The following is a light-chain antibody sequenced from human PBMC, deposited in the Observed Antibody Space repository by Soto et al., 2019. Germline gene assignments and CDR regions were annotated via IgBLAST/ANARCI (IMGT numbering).Light chain of an antibody. Sequence: DIQMTQSPSSVSASVGDRVTITCRASQGVSTWLAWYQQKPGKAPNLLIYSASSLQSGVPSRFSGSGSGTDFTLTISSVKPEDFATYYCQQTTTFPLTFGGGTKVEI. CDR3: QQTTTFPLT. V-gene: IGKV1D-12*01. CDR2: SAS. J-gene: IGKJ4*01. CDR1: QGVSTW.